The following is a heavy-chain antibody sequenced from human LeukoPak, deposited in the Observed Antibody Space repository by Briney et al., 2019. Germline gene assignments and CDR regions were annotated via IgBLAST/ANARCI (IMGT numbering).Heavy chain of an antibody. CDR2: MNPNSGNT. CDR1: GYTFTSYD. D-gene: IGHD3-10*01. CDR3: ARGLGVPWGYYMDG. J-gene: IGHJ6*03. Sequence: GASVKVSCKASGYTFTSYDINWVRQATGQGLEWMGWMNPNSGNTGYAQKFQGRVTITRNTSISTAYMELSSLRSEDTAVYYCARGLGVPWGYYMDGWGKGTTVTVSS. V-gene: IGHV1-8*03.